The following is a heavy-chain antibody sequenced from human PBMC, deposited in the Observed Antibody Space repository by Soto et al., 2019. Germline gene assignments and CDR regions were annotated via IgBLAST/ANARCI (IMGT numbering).Heavy chain of an antibody. V-gene: IGHV3-23*01. Sequence: GGSLRLSCAASGFTFSSFAMSWVRQAPGKGLEWVSAISGSGGSTYYADSVKGRFTISRDNSKNTLYLQMNSLRAEDTAVYYCAKVRVGGNYYYGMDVWGQGTTVTVSS. CDR2: ISGSGGST. CDR1: GFTFSSFA. J-gene: IGHJ6*02. CDR3: AKVRVGGNYYYGMDV.